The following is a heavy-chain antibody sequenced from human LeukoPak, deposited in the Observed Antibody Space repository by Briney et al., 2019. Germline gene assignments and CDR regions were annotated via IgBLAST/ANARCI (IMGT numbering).Heavy chain of an antibody. Sequence: GGSLRLSCAASGFTFSDYYMSWIRQAPGKGLEWVSYISGSGSAIYYADSVKGRFTISRDNAKNSLYLQMNSLRAEDTAVYYCARDRYNWNYWAFDIWGQGTMVTVSS. J-gene: IGHJ3*02. CDR3: ARDRYNWNYWAFDI. CDR2: ISGSGSAI. V-gene: IGHV3-11*01. CDR1: GFTFSDYY. D-gene: IGHD1-7*01.